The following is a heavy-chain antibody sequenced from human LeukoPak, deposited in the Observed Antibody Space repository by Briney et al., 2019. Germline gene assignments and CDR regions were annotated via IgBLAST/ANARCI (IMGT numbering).Heavy chain of an antibody. CDR2: IYSGGST. J-gene: IGHJ4*02. V-gene: IGHV3-66*01. CDR1: GFTVSSNY. D-gene: IGHD6-13*01. Sequence: GGSLRLSCAASGFTVSSNYMSWVRQAPGKGLEWVSVIYSGGSTYYADSVKGRFTISRDNSKNTLFLQMNSLRAEDTAVYYCARDPYSSSWFDYWGQGTLVTVSS. CDR3: ARDPYSSSWFDY.